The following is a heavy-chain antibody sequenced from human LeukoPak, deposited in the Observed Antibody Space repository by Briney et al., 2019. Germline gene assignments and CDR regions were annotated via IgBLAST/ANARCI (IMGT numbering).Heavy chain of an antibody. Sequence: GGSLRLSCAASGFTFSSYAMHWVRQAPGKGLEWVAVISYDGSNKYYADSVKGRFTISRDNSKNTLYLQMNSLRAEDTAVYYCAKTLHYGHYGKFDYWGQGTLVTVSS. CDR1: GFTFSSYA. CDR3: AKTLHYGHYGKFDY. D-gene: IGHD4-17*01. V-gene: IGHV3-30-3*02. J-gene: IGHJ4*02. CDR2: ISYDGSNK.